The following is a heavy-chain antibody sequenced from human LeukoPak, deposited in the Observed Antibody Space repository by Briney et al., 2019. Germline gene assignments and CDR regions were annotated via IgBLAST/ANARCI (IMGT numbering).Heavy chain of an antibody. D-gene: IGHD2-2*01. Sequence: GGSLRLSCSASGFTFTTYGMNWVRQAPGKGLEWVSYISSSGSTIYYADSVKGRFTISRDNAKNSLYLQMNSLRAEDTAVYYCARGLGPADYYYYYYMDVWGKGTTVTVSS. V-gene: IGHV3-48*04. J-gene: IGHJ6*03. CDR1: GFTFTTYG. CDR3: ARGLGPADYYYYYYMDV. CDR2: ISSSGSTI.